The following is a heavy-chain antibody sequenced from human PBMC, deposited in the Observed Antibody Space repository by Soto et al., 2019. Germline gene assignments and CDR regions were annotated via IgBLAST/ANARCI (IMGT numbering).Heavy chain of an antibody. J-gene: IGHJ6*02. CDR1: GGSFSGYY. Sequence: SETVSLTXAVYGGSFSGYYWSWIRQPPGKGLEWIGEINHSGSTNYNPSLKSRVTISVDTSKNQFSLKLSSVTAADTAVYYCARGGVAGTYYYYYYGMDVWGQGTTVTVSS. V-gene: IGHV4-34*01. CDR3: ARGGVAGTYYYYYYGMDV. CDR2: INHSGST. D-gene: IGHD6-19*01.